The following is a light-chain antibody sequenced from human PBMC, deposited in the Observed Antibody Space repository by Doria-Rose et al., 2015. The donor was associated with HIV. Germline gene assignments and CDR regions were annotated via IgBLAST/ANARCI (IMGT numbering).Light chain of an antibody. CDR3: HQYGTSWT. J-gene: IGKJ1*01. CDR1: QSFSSTY. Sequence: EIVLTQSPGTLSLSPGERATLSCRASQSFSSTYLAWYQQKPGQAPSLLIYDGSTRATGTPDRFSASGSGTVFTRTINRLEPEDFALYYCHQYGTSWTFGQGTKVEI. CDR2: DGS. V-gene: IGKV3-20*01.